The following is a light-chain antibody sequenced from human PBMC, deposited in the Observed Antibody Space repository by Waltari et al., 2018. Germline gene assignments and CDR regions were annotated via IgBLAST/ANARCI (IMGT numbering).Light chain of an antibody. J-gene: IGLJ2*01. CDR2: SNK. CDR3: AAWDDSLNGVV. V-gene: IGLV1-44*01. CDR1: SSNIGSNT. Sequence: QSVLTQPPSASGTPGQRVTISCSGSSSNIGSNTVNWYQQPPGTAPKLLIYSNKQRPSGVPDRVSASRFGTSASLAISGLQSEDEADYYCAAWDDSLNGVVFGGGTKLTVL.